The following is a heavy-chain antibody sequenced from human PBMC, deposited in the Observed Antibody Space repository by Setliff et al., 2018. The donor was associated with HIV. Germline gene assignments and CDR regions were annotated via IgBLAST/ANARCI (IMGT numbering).Heavy chain of an antibody. CDR1: GGSFSSYY. CDR3: ARVGHYYGSGSPFDP. D-gene: IGHD3-10*01. J-gene: IGHJ5*01. Sequence: KPSETLSLTCAVYGGSFSSYYWSWIRQPPGKGLEWIGEINHSGSTNYNPSLKSRVTISVDTSKNQFSLKLSSVTAADTAVCYCARVGHYYGSGSPFDPWGQGTLVTVSS. V-gene: IGHV4-34*01. CDR2: INHSGST.